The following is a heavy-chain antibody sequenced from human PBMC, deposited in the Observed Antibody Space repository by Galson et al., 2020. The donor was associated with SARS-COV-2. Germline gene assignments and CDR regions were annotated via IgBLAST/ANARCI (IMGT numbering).Heavy chain of an antibody. CDR1: GGSFSGYY. Sequence: SETLSLTCAVYGGSFSGYYWSWIRQPPGKGLEWIGEINHSGSTNYNPSLKSRVTISVDTSKNQFSLKLSSVTAADTAVYYCAISRRALELRLWGQGTLVTVSS. D-gene: IGHD1-7*01. J-gene: IGHJ4*02. CDR2: INHSGST. CDR3: AISRRALELRL. V-gene: IGHV4-34*01.